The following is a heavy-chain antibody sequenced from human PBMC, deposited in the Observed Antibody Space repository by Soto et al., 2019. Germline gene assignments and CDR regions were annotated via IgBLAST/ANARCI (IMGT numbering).Heavy chain of an antibody. J-gene: IGHJ4*02. CDR2: IYYSGST. V-gene: IGHV4-39*02. CDR3: ARERGYCSGGSCPADS. D-gene: IGHD2-15*01. Sequence: SETLSLTCTVSGGSISSSSYYWGWIRQPPGKGLEWIGSIYYSGSTYYNPSLKSRVTISVDTSKNQFSLKLSSVTAADTAVYYCARERGYCSGGSCPADSWGQGTQVTVS. CDR1: GGSISSSSYY.